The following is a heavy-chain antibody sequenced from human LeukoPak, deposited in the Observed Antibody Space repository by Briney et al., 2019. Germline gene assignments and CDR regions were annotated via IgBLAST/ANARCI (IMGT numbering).Heavy chain of an antibody. CDR1: GGSISSDY. D-gene: IGHD5-24*01. Sequence: SETLSLTCTVSGGSISSDYWSWMRQPPGKGLEWIGYIYYSGSTNYNPSLKSRVTISVDTSKNQFSLKLTSVTAADTAFYYCVRHGTRGGYTHFDYWGQGTLVTVSS. CDR2: IYYSGST. V-gene: IGHV4-59*08. J-gene: IGHJ4*02. CDR3: VRHGTRGGYTHFDY.